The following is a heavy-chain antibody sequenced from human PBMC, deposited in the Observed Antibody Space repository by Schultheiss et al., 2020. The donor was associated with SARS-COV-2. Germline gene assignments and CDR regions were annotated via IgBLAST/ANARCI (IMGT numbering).Heavy chain of an antibody. V-gene: IGHV4-39*07. Sequence: SETLSLTCTVSGGSISSNLYYWDWIRQPPGKGLEWIGDIYFSGSTYYNPSLKRRVTISVDTSKNQFSLKLSSVTAADTAVYYCAREVVVAATPRRWFDPWGQGTLVTVSS. D-gene: IGHD2-15*01. CDR3: AREVVVAATPRRWFDP. CDR2: IYFSGST. J-gene: IGHJ5*02. CDR1: GGSISSNLYY.